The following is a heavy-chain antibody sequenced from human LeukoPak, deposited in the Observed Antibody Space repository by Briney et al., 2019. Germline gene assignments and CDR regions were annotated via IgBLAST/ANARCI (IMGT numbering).Heavy chain of an antibody. Sequence: GGSLRLSCAASGFTFSSYWMSWVRQAPGKGLEWVANIKQDGSEKYYVESVKGRFTISRDNAKNSLYLQMNSLRAEDTAVYYCARCDSSSWDNWFDPWGQGTLVTVSS. V-gene: IGHV3-7*01. CDR1: GFTFSSYW. CDR2: IKQDGSEK. J-gene: IGHJ5*02. CDR3: ARCDSSSWDNWFDP. D-gene: IGHD6-13*01.